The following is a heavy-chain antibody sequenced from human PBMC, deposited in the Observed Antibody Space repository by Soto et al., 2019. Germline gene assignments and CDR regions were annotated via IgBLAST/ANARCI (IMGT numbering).Heavy chain of an antibody. CDR2: XYXXXXXFX. CDR3: ARGDQGFDY. J-gene: IGHJ4*02. Sequence: SQTLLLDCAISGDSVSSNSAAWNWIRQSPSRGLEWLGRXYXXXXXFXXXALSVKSRITINPDTSKNQSSLQLNSVTPEDTAVYYCARGDQGFDYWGQGTLVTASS. D-gene: IGHD3-16*01. CDR1: GDSVSSNSAA. V-gene: IGHV6-1*01.